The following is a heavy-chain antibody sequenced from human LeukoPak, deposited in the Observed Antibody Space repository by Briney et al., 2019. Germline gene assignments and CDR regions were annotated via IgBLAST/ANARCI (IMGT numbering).Heavy chain of an antibody. J-gene: IGHJ4*02. CDR1: GGSFSSSSYY. Sequence: PSETLSLTCTVSGGSFSSSSYYWGWIRQPPGKGLEWIGNVHYRGSTYYNPSLKSRVTISIDTSKKQFSLELSSVTAEDTAVYYCARVALLCFGESPRYFDSWGQGSPVTVSS. D-gene: IGHD3-10*01. V-gene: IGHV4-39*01. CDR3: ARVALLCFGESPRYFDS. CDR2: VHYRGST.